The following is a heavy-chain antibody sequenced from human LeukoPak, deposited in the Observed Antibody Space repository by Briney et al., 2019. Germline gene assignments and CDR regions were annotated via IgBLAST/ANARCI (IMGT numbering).Heavy chain of an antibody. CDR3: ARDGAGYL. J-gene: IGHJ3*01. Sequence: GGPLRLSCAAPGFTFSSYWMSWVRQAPGKGLEWVANIKQDGSEKYYVDSVKGRFTISRDNAKNSLYLQMNSLRAEDTAVYYCARDGAGYLWGQGTMVTVSS. D-gene: IGHD1-1*01. CDR1: GFTFSSYW. CDR2: IKQDGSEK. V-gene: IGHV3-7*01.